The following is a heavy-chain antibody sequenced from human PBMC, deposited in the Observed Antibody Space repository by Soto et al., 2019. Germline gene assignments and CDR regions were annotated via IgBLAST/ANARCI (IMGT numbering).Heavy chain of an antibody. CDR3: ARTRMEWALYFDN. CDR2: ISSSSRTI. Sequence: EVQLVESGGGLIQPGGSLRLSCEASGFSFSDSGMNWVRRAPGKRLERISYISSSSRTIYYAASVEGRFTISRDNVRNSVHLQMNSLRGEDTGVYYCARTRMEWALYFDNWGLGTLVTVSS. CDR1: GFSFSDSG. V-gene: IGHV3-48*01. J-gene: IGHJ4*02. D-gene: IGHD3-3*01.